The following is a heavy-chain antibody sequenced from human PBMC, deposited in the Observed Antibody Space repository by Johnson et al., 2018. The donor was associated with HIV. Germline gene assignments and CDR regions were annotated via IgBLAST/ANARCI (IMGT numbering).Heavy chain of an antibody. Sequence: VQLVESGGGVVRPGGSLRLSCAASGFMFKDYGVSWVRLAPGKGLEWVSDITWNGGSTGYADSVKGRFTISRDNSKNTLYLKMNSLRAEDTAVYYCVKDDYYGSGSYFAFDIWGQGTMVTVSS. V-gene: IGHV3-20*04. CDR1: GFMFKDYG. J-gene: IGHJ3*02. CDR2: ITWNGGST. D-gene: IGHD3-10*01. CDR3: VKDDYYGSGSYFAFDI.